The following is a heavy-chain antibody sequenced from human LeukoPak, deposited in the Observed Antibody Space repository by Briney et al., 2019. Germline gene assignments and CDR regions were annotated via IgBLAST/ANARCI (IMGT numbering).Heavy chain of an antibody. CDR3: ATGGRSGMAFDF. CDR1: WVIATSNY. CDR2: IYGGGNT. D-gene: IGHD2-8*01. V-gene: IGHV3-53*01. J-gene: IGHJ4*02. Sequence: GGSLRLSCLFFWVIATSNYMAWVRQSAGEGPQWISFIYGGGNTLYADYVRDRFSISSDNSKSTLYLQMNSLRVEDTAVYYCATGGRSGMAFDFWGQGTLVTVSS.